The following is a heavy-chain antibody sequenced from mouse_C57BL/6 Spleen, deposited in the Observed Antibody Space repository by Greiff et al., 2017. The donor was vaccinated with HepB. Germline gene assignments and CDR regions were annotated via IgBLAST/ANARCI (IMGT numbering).Heavy chain of an antibody. CDR2: IYPGSGST. CDR3: AREGTTVVATPDY. D-gene: IGHD1-1*01. V-gene: IGHV1-55*01. Sequence: VQLQQPGAELVKPGASVKMSCKASGYTFTSYWITWVKQRPGQGLEWIGDIYPGSGSTNYNEKFKSKATLTVDTSSSTAYMQLSSLTSEDSAVYYCAREGTTVVATPDYWGQGTTLTVSS. CDR1: GYTFTSYW. J-gene: IGHJ2*01.